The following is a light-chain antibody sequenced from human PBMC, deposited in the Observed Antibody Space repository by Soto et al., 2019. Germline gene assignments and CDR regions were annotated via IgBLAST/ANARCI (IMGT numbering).Light chain of an antibody. J-gene: IGLJ1*01. CDR1: SSDVGGYNY. V-gene: IGLV2-14*01. CDR3: SSYTSSSTLGF. CDR2: EVS. Sequence: QSALTQPASVSGSPGQSITISCTGTSSDVGGYNYVSWYQQHPGKAPKLMIYEVSNWPSGVSNRFSGSKSGNTASLTISGLQAEDEADYYCSSYTSSSTLGFFGTGTKLTVL.